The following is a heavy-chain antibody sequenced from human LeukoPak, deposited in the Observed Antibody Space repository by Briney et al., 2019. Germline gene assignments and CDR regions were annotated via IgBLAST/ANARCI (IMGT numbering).Heavy chain of an antibody. V-gene: IGHV4-61*01. D-gene: IGHD3-22*01. CDR3: ARDLLPRGYYDSSGIDY. CDR2: IYYSGST. CDR1: GGSVSSGSYY. J-gene: IGHJ4*02. Sequence: SETLSLTCTVSGGSVSSGSYYWSWIRQPPGKGLEWIGYIYYSGSTNYNPSLKSRVTISVDTSKNQFSLKLSSVTAADTAVHYCARDLLPRGYYDSSGIDYWGQGTLVTVSS.